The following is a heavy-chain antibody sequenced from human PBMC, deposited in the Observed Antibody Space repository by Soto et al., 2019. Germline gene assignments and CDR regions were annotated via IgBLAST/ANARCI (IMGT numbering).Heavy chain of an antibody. CDR3: ARVSEPIYYYDSSGIPGGY. V-gene: IGHV1-18*01. Sequence: ASVKVSCKASGYTFTSYGISRVRQAPGQGLEWMGWISAYNGNTNYAQKLQGRVTMTTDTSTSTAYMELRSLRSDDTAVYYCARVSEPIYYYDSSGIPGGYWGQGTLVTVSS. J-gene: IGHJ4*02. D-gene: IGHD3-22*01. CDR2: ISAYNGNT. CDR1: GYTFTSYG.